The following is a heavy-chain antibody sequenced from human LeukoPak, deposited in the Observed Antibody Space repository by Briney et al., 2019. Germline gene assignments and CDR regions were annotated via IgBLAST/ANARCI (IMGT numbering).Heavy chain of an antibody. CDR1: GGSLSSGDYY. V-gene: IGHV4-30-4*01. J-gene: IGHJ3*02. CDR2: IYYSGST. Sequence: SETLSLTCTVSGGSLSSGDYYWSWIRQPPGKGREWIGYIYYSGSTYYNPSLKSRVTISVDTSKNQFALKLSSVTAADTAVYYCASARNDAFDIWGQGTMVTVSS. CDR3: ASARNDAFDI.